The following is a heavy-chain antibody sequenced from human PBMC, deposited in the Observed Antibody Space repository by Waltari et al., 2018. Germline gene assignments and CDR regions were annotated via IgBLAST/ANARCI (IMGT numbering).Heavy chain of an antibody. CDR3: ARGGRYDFWSGTTADDAFDI. CDR1: GGSISSYY. J-gene: IGHJ3*02. D-gene: IGHD3-3*01. CDR2: IYYSGST. V-gene: IGHV4-59*01. Sequence: QVQLQESGPGLVKPSETLSLTCTVSGGSISSYYWSWIRQPPGKGLEWIGYIYYSGSTNYNPSLKSRVTILVDTSKNQFSLKLSSVTAADTAVYYCARGGRYDFWSGTTADDAFDIWGQGTMVTVSS.